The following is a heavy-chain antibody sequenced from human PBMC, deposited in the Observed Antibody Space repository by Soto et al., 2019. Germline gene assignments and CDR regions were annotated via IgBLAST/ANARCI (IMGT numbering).Heavy chain of an antibody. D-gene: IGHD3-22*01. CDR1: EDTFRNYA. V-gene: IGHV1-69*06. Sequence: QVELVQSGAEVKKPGSSVKVSCQASEDTFRNYAISWVRQAPGQGLEWMRGIIPIFGTANYAQKFRGRVTITADTSANTVYLELSSLRSEDTAVYYCASTKYDSSAYSYWYLGLWGRGPLVTVSS. CDR2: IIPIFGTA. J-gene: IGHJ2*01. CDR3: ASTKYDSSAYSYWYLGL.